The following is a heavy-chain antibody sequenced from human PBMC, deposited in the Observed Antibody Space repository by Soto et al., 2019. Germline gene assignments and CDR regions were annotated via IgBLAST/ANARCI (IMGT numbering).Heavy chain of an antibody. J-gene: IGHJ4*02. V-gene: IGHV4-30-2*01. D-gene: IGHD6-19*01. Sequence: QLQLQESGSGLVKPSQTLSLTCAVSGGSISSGGYSWSWIRQPPGKGLEWIGYIYHSGSTYYNPSLKSRVTTYVDRSRNHCSLQLSSVTAADTAVYYCARAGGLGAVAVDYWGQGTLVTVSS. CDR2: IYHSGST. CDR3: ARAGGLGAVAVDY. CDR1: GGSISSGGYS.